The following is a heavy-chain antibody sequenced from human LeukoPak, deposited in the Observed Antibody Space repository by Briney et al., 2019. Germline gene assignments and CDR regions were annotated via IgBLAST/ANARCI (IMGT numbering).Heavy chain of an antibody. Sequence: PGGSLRLSWAAPGSTFSSYAMSWFGQAPGKGLEWVSAISGSGGSTYYADSVKGRFTISRDNSKNTLYLQMNSLRAEDTAVYYCAKHPFKLLPRFGGYFQHWGQGTLVTVSS. CDR3: AKHPFKLLPRFGGYFQH. V-gene: IGHV3-23*01. D-gene: IGHD2-15*01. CDR2: ISGSGGST. CDR1: GSTFSSYA. J-gene: IGHJ1*01.